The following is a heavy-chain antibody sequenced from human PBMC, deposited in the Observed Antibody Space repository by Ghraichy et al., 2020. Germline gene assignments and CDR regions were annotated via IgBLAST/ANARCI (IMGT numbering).Heavy chain of an antibody. Sequence: SETLSLTCAVYGGSFSGYYWSWIRQPPGKGLEWIGEINHSGSTNYNPSLKSRVTISVDTSKNQFSLKLSSVTAADTAVYYCARGGGSATAMASDYWGQGTLVTVSS. V-gene: IGHV4-34*01. CDR2: INHSGST. CDR1: GGSFSGYY. CDR3: ARGGGSATAMASDY. D-gene: IGHD5-18*01. J-gene: IGHJ4*02.